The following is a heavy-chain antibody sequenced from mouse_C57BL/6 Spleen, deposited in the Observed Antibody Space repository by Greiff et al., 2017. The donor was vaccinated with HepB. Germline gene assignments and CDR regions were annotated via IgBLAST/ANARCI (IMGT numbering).Heavy chain of an antibody. V-gene: IGHV5-9*01. CDR3: ARVLGSSYWYFDV. CDR2: ISGGGGNT. J-gene: IGHJ1*03. CDR1: GFTFSSYT. D-gene: IGHD1-1*01. Sequence: EVQGVESGGGLVKPGGSLKLSCAASGFTFSSYTMSWVRQTPEKRLEWVATISGGGGNTYYPDSVKGRFTISRDNAKNTLYLQMSSLRSEDTALYYCARVLGSSYWYFDVWGTGTTVTVSS.